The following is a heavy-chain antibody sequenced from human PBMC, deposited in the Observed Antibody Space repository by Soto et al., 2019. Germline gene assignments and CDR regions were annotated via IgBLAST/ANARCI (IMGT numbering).Heavy chain of an antibody. J-gene: IGHJ4*02. CDR2: IFSSGST. D-gene: IGHD5-12*01. V-gene: IGHV4-4*07. CDR1: GGSINTFY. CDR3: AREGSYSAYNFAHGIQLWSFDF. Sequence: QVRLQESGPGLLKPSETLSLTCTVSGGSINTFYWSWVRQPAGKGLEWIGRIFSSGSTSFNPSLESRFAMSVDPSKNHFSLNLSSVTAADMAVYYCAREGSYSAYNFAHGIQLWSFDFWGQGALVTVSS.